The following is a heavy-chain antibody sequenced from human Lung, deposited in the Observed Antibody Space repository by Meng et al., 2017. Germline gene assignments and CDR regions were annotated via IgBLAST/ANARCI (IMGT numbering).Heavy chain of an antibody. J-gene: IGHJ3*01. CDR2: IGESGGGI. CDR3: AKEKDAFDV. Sequence: QLLEAGGGLEHPGGPLRFSCAASGFSFSRCAMNWVRQAPGKGLEWVSVIGESGGGIYYADSVKGRFIISRDNSKNTLYLQMNSLRAEDTALYYCAKEKDAFDVWGQGTMVTVSS. CDR1: GFSFSRCA. V-gene: IGHV3-23*01.